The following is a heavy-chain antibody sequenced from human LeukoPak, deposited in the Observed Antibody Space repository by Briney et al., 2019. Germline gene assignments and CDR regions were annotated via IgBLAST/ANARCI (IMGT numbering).Heavy chain of an antibody. Sequence: GGSLRLSCAASGVTFSSYSMNWVRQAPGKGLEWGSYISSSSSTIYYADSVKGKFTISRDNAKNSMYMQMNRLRAEDTAVYYCARETRIVVVPAAIDYWGQGTLVTVSS. J-gene: IGHJ4*02. D-gene: IGHD2-2*01. CDR1: GVTFSSYS. CDR3: ARETRIVVVPAAIDY. CDR2: ISSSSSTI. V-gene: IGHV3-48*01.